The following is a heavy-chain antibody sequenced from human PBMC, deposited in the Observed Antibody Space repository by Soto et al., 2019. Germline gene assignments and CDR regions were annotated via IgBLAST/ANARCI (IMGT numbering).Heavy chain of an antibody. CDR2: IYSGGST. J-gene: IGHJ6*03. CDR3: ARDYDLTGFYYMDV. CDR1: GFTVSSNY. Sequence: GGSLRLSCAASGFTVSSNYMSWVRQAPGKGLEWVSVIYSGGSTYYADSVKGRFTISRHNSKNTLYLQMNSLRAEDTAVYYCARDYDLTGFYYMDVWGKGTTVTVSS. V-gene: IGHV3-53*04. D-gene: IGHD3-3*01.